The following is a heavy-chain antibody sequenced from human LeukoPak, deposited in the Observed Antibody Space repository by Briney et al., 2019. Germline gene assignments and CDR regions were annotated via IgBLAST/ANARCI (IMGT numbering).Heavy chain of an antibody. V-gene: IGHV3-7*01. CDR1: GFTFSTYW. Sequence: PGGSLRLSCAASGFTFSTYWMTWVRHAPGEGRERVANIKPSGTETYYGDPVKGRFTISRDNAKNLLYLQMSSLRAEDTAVYSCGRFGDEAGIDYWGQGTLVTVSS. J-gene: IGHJ4*02. CDR2: IKPSGTET. CDR3: GRFGDEAGIDY. D-gene: IGHD3-10*01.